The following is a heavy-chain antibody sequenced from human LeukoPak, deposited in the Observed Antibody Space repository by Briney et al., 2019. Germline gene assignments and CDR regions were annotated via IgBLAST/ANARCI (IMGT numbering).Heavy chain of an antibody. Sequence: GGSLRLSCAASGFSFSSYEMNWVRQSAGKGLEGVSYISSSGSTTYYAETVKGRFTISRDNAKDSLYLQMNSLRAEDTAVCYCVRVGNSLNYFDCWGQGTLVTVSS. CDR2: ISSSGSTT. CDR1: GFSFSSYE. V-gene: IGHV3-48*03. D-gene: IGHD3-16*01. J-gene: IGHJ4*02. CDR3: VRVGNSLNYFDC.